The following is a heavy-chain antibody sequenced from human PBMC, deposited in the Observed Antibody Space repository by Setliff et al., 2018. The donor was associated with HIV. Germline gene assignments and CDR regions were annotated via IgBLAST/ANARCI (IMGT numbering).Heavy chain of an antibody. Sequence: GGSLRLSCVASGFTFGTYTMNWVRQAPGKGLEWVGRIRSKANSYATEYAASVKGRFTISRDDSKNTAYLQMNSLKTDDTAMYYCSGWKGDYYDSSGINGYWGQGTLVTVSS. CDR2: IRSKANSYAT. D-gene: IGHD3-22*01. V-gene: IGHV3-73*01. J-gene: IGHJ4*02. CDR3: SGWKGDYYDSSGINGY. CDR1: GFTFGTYT.